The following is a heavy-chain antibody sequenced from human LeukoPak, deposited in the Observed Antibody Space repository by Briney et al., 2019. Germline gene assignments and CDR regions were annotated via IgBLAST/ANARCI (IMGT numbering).Heavy chain of an antibody. CDR1: GFTFSSYG. CDR2: MRYDGSNS. V-gene: IGHV3-30*02. D-gene: IGHD1-1*01. CDR3: AKDSGGRLERHLVYDPSDDTTDDY. J-gene: IGHJ4*02. Sequence: GGSLRLSCAASGFTFSSYGMHWVRQAPGKGLEWVAFMRYDGSNSYCADSVKGRFTVSRDNSKNTVFLQMNSVRAEDTAVYYCAKDSGGRLERHLVYDPSDDTTDDYWGQGTRVTVSS.